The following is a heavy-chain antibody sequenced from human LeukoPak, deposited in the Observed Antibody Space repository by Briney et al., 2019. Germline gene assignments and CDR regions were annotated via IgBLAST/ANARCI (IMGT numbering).Heavy chain of an antibody. CDR1: GFTFSSYG. V-gene: IGHV3-30*02. CDR2: IRYDGSNK. CDR3: ANSVVGASSLDY. D-gene: IGHD1-26*01. J-gene: IGHJ4*02. Sequence: GGSLRLSCAASGFTFSSYGMHWVRQAPGKGLECVAFIRYDGSNKYYADSVKGRFTISRDNSKNTLYMQMNSLRAEDTAVYYCANSVVGASSLDYWGRGTLVTVSS.